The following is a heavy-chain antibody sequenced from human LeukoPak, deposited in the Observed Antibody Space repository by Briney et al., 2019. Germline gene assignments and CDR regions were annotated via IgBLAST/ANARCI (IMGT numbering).Heavy chain of an antibody. CDR2: ISSTGETS. CDR3: ARVMSGSGSKYFDY. Sequence: GGSLRLSCAASGFTFSSFPMHWVRQVPGKGLEYVSAISSTGETSYCANSVKDRFTISRDNSKNTLYLQMGSLRTEDMAVYYCARVMSGSGSKYFDYWGQGTLVTVSS. V-gene: IGHV3-64*01. D-gene: IGHD3-10*01. J-gene: IGHJ4*02. CDR1: GFTFSSFP.